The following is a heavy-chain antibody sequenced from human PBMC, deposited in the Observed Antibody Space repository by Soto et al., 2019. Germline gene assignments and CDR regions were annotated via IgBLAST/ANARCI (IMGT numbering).Heavy chain of an antibody. CDR1: GGTFSSYA. CDR3: ARAGYYDFWSGTTDFDY. Sequence: ASVKVSCKASGGTFSSYAISWVRQAPGQGLEWMGGISAYNGNTNYAQKLQGRVTMTTDTSTSTAYMELRSLRSDDTAVYYCARAGYYDFWSGTTDFDYWGQGTLVTVSS. CDR2: ISAYNGNT. D-gene: IGHD3-3*01. V-gene: IGHV1-18*01. J-gene: IGHJ4*02.